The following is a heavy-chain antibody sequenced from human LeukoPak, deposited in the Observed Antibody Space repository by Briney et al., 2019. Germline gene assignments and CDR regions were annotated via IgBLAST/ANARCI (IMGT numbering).Heavy chain of an antibody. CDR1: GGSFSGYS. Sequence: SETLSLTCAVYGGSFSGYSWSWIRQPPGKGLEWIGEIYHSGSTNYNPSLKSRVTITVDTSKNQFSLKLSSVTAADTAVYYCARSDGYGLVGIWGQGTMVTVSS. CDR2: IYHSGST. CDR3: ARSDGYGLVGI. V-gene: IGHV4-34*01. D-gene: IGHD3-10*01. J-gene: IGHJ3*02.